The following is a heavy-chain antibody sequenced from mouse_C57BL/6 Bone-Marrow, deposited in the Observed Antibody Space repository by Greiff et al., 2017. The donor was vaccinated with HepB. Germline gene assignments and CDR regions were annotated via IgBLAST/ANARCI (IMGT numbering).Heavy chain of an antibody. CDR1: GYTFTDYE. Sequence: LQESGAELVRPGASVTLSCKASGYTFTDYEMHWVKQTPVHGLEWIGAIDPETGGTAYNQKFKGKAILTADKSSSTAYMELRSLTSEDSAVYYCTSYYYGDWGQGTSVTVSS. D-gene: IGHD1-1*01. J-gene: IGHJ4*01. CDR3: TSYYYGD. CDR2: IDPETGGT. V-gene: IGHV1-15*01.